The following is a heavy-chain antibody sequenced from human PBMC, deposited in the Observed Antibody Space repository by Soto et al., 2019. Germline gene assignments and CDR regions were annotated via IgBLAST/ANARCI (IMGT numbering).Heavy chain of an antibody. J-gene: IGHJ1*01. CDR1: GFEFGSYA. CDR3: ANNPLATTGGIDHFQN. CDR2: IKPTGDKT. Sequence: EVQLLESGGGLVQPGGSLRLSCAASGFEFGSYALIWVRQAPGMGLEWVSSIKPTGDKTYYTDSVRGRFTISRDNSKNTLYLHWDSLKAEDTAMYFCANNPLATTGGIDHFQNWGRGTLVTVS. V-gene: IGHV3-23*01. D-gene: IGHD2-15*01.